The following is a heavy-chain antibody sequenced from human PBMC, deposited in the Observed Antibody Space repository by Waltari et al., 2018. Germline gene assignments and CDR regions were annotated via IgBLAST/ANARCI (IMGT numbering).Heavy chain of an antibody. J-gene: IGHJ6*03. CDR3: ARLYQDFGSTDYMDV. CDR1: GGSMINRIYY. CDR2: FYYAGRA. Sequence: QLQLQESGPGLLKASETLSLTCTVSGGSMINRIYYWGWIRQPPGKGLEWIGNFYYAGRAYYHPSLRSRVTLSVDTSRNQFSLRLTSVSATDTALYYCARLYQDFGSTDYMDVWGKGTTVTVS. V-gene: IGHV4-39*01. D-gene: IGHD3-3*01.